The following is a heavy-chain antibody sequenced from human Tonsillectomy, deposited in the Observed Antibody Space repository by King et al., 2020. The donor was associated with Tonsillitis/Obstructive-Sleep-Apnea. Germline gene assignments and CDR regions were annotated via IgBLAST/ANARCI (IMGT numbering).Heavy chain of an antibody. D-gene: IGHD6-19*01. CDR2: ILTNNAR. Sequence: VQLVESGGGLVKSGGSLRLSCAASGFTFSSYNMGLVRQAPGKGLEWFSSILTNNARYYADSLKGRFIITRDNAKNSLYLQMNSLTAEDTAVYYCAKDGYSSSFDCWGQGTLVTVSS. CDR3: AKDGYSSSFDC. CDR1: GFTFSSYN. V-gene: IGHV3-21*01. J-gene: IGHJ4*02.